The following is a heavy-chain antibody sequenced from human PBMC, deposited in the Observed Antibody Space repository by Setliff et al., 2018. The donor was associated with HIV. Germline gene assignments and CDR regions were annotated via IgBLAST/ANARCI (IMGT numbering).Heavy chain of an antibody. D-gene: IGHD3-16*01. Sequence: PSQTLTLTCTLSGTSVNTIGMRVSWIRQPPGKALEWLARIDWDDDKFYSTSLKTRLTISKDTSKNQVVLTMTNMDPVDTATYYCARQTWGFDYWGQGTLVT. V-gene: IGHV2-70*04. CDR2: IDWDDDK. J-gene: IGHJ4*02. CDR1: GTSVNTIGMR. CDR3: ARQTWGFDY.